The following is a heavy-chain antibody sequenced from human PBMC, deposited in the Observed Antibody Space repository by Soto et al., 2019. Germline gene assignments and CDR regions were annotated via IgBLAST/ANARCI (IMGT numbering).Heavy chain of an antibody. D-gene: IGHD1-26*01. J-gene: IGHJ3*01. CDR2: INHSGST. V-gene: IGHV4-34*01. CDR1: GGSFSGYY. CDR3: ARPPSKGADRDPFDV. Sequence: SETLSLTGAVYGGSFSGYYWSWIRQPPGKGLEWIGEINHSGSTKYNPSLKSRVTISKDTSKNQLSLKLSSVTAADTAVYYCARPPSKGADRDPFDVWGQGTVVTVSS.